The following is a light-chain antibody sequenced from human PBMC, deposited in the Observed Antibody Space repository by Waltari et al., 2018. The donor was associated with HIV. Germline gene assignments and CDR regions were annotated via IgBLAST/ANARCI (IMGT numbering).Light chain of an antibody. CDR2: GNS. V-gene: IGLV1-44*01. Sequence: QSVLTQPPSASGTPGPRVTISCSGRRSNIGSNTVNWYQQLPGTAPKLLICGNSERPSGVPDRSSGAESGTSASLAISGLQSEDEADYYCAAWDDSLNGVVFGGGTKLTVL. CDR1: RSNIGSNT. CDR3: AAWDDSLNGVV. J-gene: IGLJ2*01.